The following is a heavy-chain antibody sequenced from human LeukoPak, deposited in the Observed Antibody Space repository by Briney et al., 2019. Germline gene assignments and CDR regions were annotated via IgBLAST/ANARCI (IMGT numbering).Heavy chain of an antibody. D-gene: IGHD6-19*01. CDR1: GGSISSATYY. J-gene: IGHJ4*02. Sequence: SETLSLTCTVSGGSISSATYYWAWIRQPPGKGLEWIGGIYYSGSTFYNPSLKSRVTISVDTSNNQFSLKLRSVTAADTAVYYCVRRILGGSGWTFDYWGQGALVTVSS. CDR2: IYYSGST. CDR3: VRRILGGSGWTFDY. V-gene: IGHV4-39*01.